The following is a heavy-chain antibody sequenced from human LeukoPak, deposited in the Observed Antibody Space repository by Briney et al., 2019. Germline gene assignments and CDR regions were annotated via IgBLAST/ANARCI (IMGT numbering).Heavy chain of an antibody. J-gene: IGHJ3*01. V-gene: IGHV3-23*01. CDR2: ISGSSGAT. D-gene: IGHD2-15*01. CDR1: GFAFSRND. Sequence: PGGSLRLSCAASGFAFSRNDMFWVRQAPGKGLEWVSSISGSSGATYYADSVRGRFTISRDNSKNTVFLQMNSLRAEDTAIYYCAKGGPGAFYFWGQGTMVTVSS. CDR3: AKGGPGAFYF.